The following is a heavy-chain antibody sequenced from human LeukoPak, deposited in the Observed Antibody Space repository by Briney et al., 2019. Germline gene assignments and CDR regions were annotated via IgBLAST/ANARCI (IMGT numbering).Heavy chain of an antibody. J-gene: IGHJ6*03. CDR2: INPNRGGT. D-gene: IGHD4-11*01. CDR3: ARDTYYSNYGYYYYYMDV. V-gene: IGHV1-2*02. Sequence: GASVKVSCKASGYTFTGYYMHWVRQAPGQGLEWMGWINPNRGGTNYAQKFQGRVTMTRDTSISTAYMELSRLRSDDTAVYYCARDTYYSNYGYYYYYMDVWGKGTTVTVSS. CDR1: GYTFTGYY.